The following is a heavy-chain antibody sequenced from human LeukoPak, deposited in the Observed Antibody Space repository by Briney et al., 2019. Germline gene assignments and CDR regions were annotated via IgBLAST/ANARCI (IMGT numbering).Heavy chain of an antibody. D-gene: IGHD3-10*01. V-gene: IGHV3-23*01. Sequence: PGGSLRLSCAASGFTFSNHGMTWVRQAPGKGLEWVSFISGNSRTTYYADSVKGRVTISSGNSENTLYLQMNSLRAEDTAVYYCAKVGSSWGFGDYWGQGTLVTVSS. J-gene: IGHJ4*02. CDR3: AKVGSSWGFGDY. CDR1: GFTFSNHG. CDR2: ISGNSRTT.